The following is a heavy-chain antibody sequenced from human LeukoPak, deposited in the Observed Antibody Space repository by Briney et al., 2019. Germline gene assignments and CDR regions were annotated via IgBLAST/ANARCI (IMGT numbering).Heavy chain of an antibody. V-gene: IGHV1-46*01. CDR1: GYTFIDYY. Sequence: ASVTVSCKASGYTFIDYYIHWVRQAHGQGLEWMGLVNPRGAGTTYAQKFQGSVTMTRDTSTSTLYMDLSSLRSDDTAVYYCARGIYPYYFDYWGQGTLVTVSS. CDR2: VNPRGAGT. J-gene: IGHJ4*02. CDR3: ARGIYPYYFDY. D-gene: IGHD2/OR15-2a*01.